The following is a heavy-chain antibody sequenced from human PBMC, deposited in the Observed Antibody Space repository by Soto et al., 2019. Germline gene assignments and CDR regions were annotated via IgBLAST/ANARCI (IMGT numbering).Heavy chain of an antibody. J-gene: IGHJ4*01. CDR3: AATRPDHHDRSGFWAYFDD. CDR1: GFTFTSSA. CDR2: IAVGSGDT. Sequence: ASVKVSCKASGFTFTSSAVQWLRQARGQRLEWIGWIAVGSGDTRYAQKFQERVTIIWDVSTSTSYMELSSLRSDDKAVYSCAATRPDHHDRSGFWAYFDDWGPG. D-gene: IGHD3-22*01. V-gene: IGHV1-58*01.